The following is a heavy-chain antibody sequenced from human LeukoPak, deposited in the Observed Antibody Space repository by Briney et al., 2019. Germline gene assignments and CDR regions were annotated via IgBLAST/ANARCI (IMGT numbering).Heavy chain of an antibody. CDR2: ISSNGGST. Sequence: GGSLRLSCSASGFTFSSYAMHWVRQAPGKGLEYVSAISSNGGSTYYADSVKGRFTISRDNSKNTLYLQMSSLRAEDTAVYYCVKDRVAGQDYYYGMDVWGKGTTVTVSS. CDR3: VKDRVAGQDYYYGMDV. D-gene: IGHD6-19*01. V-gene: IGHV3-64D*06. CDR1: GFTFSSYA. J-gene: IGHJ6*04.